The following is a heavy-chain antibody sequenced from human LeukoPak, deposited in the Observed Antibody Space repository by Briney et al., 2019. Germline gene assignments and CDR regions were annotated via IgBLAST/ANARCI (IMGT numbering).Heavy chain of an antibody. V-gene: IGHV4-59*01. D-gene: IGHD2-15*01. CDR1: GGSISSYY. Sequence: SETLSLTCTVSGGSISSYYWSWIRQPPGKGLEWIGYIYYSGSTNYNPSLKSRVTTSVDTSKNQFSLKLSSVTAADTAVYYCARGPPMGGGSHFDYWGQGTLVTVSS. CDR3: ARGPPMGGGSHFDY. CDR2: IYYSGST. J-gene: IGHJ4*02.